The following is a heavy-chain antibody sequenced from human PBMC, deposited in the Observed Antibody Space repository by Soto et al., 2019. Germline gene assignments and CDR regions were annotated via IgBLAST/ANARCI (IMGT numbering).Heavy chain of an antibody. CDR2: IRSKAYGGTT. CDR1: GFTFGDYS. Sequence: GGSXRLSCTASGFTFGDYSMSWFRQAPGKGLEWVGFIRSKAYGGTTEYAASVKGRFTISRDDSKSIAYLQMNSLKTEDTAVYYCTRAASMVRGVIHWGQGTLVTVSS. CDR3: TRAASMVRGVIH. D-gene: IGHD3-10*01. J-gene: IGHJ4*02. V-gene: IGHV3-49*03.